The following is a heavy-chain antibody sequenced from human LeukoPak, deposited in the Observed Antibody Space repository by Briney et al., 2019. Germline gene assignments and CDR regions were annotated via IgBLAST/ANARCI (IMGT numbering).Heavy chain of an antibody. CDR1: GFTFSSYS. D-gene: IGHD3-22*01. J-gene: IGHJ4*02. CDR3: ARVAYYYDSSGYYY. V-gene: IGHV3-21*01. CDR2: ISSSSSYI. Sequence: GGSLRLSCAASGFTFSSYSMNWVRQAPGKGLEWVSPISSSSSYIYYADSVKGRFTISRDNAKNSLYLQMNGLRAEDTAVYYCARVAYYYDSSGYYYWGQGTLVTVSS.